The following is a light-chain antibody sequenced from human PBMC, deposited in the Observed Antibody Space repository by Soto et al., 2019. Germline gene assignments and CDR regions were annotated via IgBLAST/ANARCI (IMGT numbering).Light chain of an antibody. V-gene: IGKV4-1*01. J-gene: IGKJ1*01. Sequence: DIVMTQSPYSLAVSLGERATINCKSSQSVLYSSNNKNYLAWYQQKPGQPPKLLIYWASTRESGVPARFSGSGSGTDFTLTIISLQAEDVAVYYCQQYYSTLWTFGQGTKVEIK. CDR3: QQYYSTLWT. CDR1: QSVLYSSNNKNY. CDR2: WAS.